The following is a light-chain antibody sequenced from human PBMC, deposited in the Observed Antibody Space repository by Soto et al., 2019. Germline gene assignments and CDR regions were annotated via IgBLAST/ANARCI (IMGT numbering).Light chain of an antibody. Sequence: DIQMTQSPSSLCASVGDRVTITCRASQSISSYLNWYQQTPGKPPKLLIYAASSLQSGVPSRFSGSGSGTDCTLPISSLQPEDFSTYYCQQSYSTPRTFGQGTKVDI. CDR2: AAS. CDR1: QSISSY. CDR3: QQSYSTPRT. V-gene: IGKV1-39*01. J-gene: IGKJ1*01.